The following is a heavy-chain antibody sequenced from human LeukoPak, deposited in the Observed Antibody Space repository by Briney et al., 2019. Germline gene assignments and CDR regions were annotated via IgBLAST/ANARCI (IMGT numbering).Heavy chain of an antibody. V-gene: IGHV1-69*05. CDR1: GGTFSSYA. CDR3: ARGPELGIVAKMKSKYYYMDV. Sequence: SVKVSCKASGGTFSSYAISWVRQAPGQGLERMGRIIPIFGTANYAQKFQGRVTITTDESTSTAYMELSSLRSEDTAVYYCARGPELGIVAKMKSKYYYMDVWGKGTTVTVSS. CDR2: IIPIFGTA. D-gene: IGHD5-12*01. J-gene: IGHJ6*03.